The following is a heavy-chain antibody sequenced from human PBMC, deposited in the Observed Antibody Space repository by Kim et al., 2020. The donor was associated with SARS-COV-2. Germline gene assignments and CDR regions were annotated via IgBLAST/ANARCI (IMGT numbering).Heavy chain of an antibody. CDR2: GDT. J-gene: IGHJ6*02. V-gene: IGHV3-13*01. CDR3: TRATNGMDV. Sequence: GDTYYLGSVTGRFTISRDNARNSLYLQMNSLRVGDTAIYYCTRATNGMDVWGQGTTVTVSS.